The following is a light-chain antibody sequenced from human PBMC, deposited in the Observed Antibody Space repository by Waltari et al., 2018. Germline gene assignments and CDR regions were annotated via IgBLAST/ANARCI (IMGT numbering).Light chain of an antibody. V-gene: IGKV3-15*01. CDR3: QQYNNWPPWT. CDR2: GAS. Sequence: ETELTQSPATLSVSPGERVTLSCRASQTVSSNLAWYQQKPGQVPRLLVYGASIRATGIPARFSGSGSGTRFTLTINSLQSEDFAVYYCQQYNNWPPWTFGQGTKVEIK. CDR1: QTVSSN. J-gene: IGKJ1*01.